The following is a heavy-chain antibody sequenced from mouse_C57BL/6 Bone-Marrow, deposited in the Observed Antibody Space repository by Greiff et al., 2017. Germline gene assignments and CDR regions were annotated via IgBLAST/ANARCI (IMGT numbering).Heavy chain of an antibody. CDR1: GSTFTSYG. Sequence: VKLMESGAELARPGASVKLSCKASGSTFTSYGISWVKQRTGQGLEWIGEIYPRSGNTYYNEKFKGKATLTADKSSITAYMELRSLTSEDSAVYFCARLGVYAMDDWGQGTSVTVSS. CDR3: ARLGVYAMDD. V-gene: IGHV1-81*01. J-gene: IGHJ4*01. CDR2: IYPRSGNT.